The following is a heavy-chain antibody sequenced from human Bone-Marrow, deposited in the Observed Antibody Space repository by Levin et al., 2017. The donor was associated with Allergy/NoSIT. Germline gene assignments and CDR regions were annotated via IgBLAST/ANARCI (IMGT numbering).Heavy chain of an antibody. V-gene: IGHV1-69*13. D-gene: IGHD2-2*01. CDR1: GGTFSSNA. J-gene: IGHJ3*02. Sequence: RASVKVSCKASGGTFSSNALNWVRQAPGQGLEWMGGIRPIFGTADYAQKYQGRVSITADESTGTAYMELSSLRSEDTAMYYCTMEANIVVLPAAGDSFDIWGQGTMVTVSS. CDR2: IRPIFGTA. CDR3: TMEANIVVLPAAGDSFDI.